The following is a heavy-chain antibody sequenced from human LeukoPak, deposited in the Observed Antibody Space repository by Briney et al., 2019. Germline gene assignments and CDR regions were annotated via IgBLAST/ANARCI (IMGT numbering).Heavy chain of an antibody. D-gene: IGHD3-16*01. CDR2: IYPGDSDT. J-gene: IGHJ6*02. CDR1: GYSFTTYW. CDR3: ARVRGVYYYYYGMDV. Sequence: GESLKISCKGSGYSFTTYWIGWVRQMPGKGLECLGVIYPGDSDTRYSPSFQGQVTISADKSISTAYLQWSSLKASDTAIYYCARVRGVYYYYYGMDVWGQGTTVTVSS. V-gene: IGHV5-51*01.